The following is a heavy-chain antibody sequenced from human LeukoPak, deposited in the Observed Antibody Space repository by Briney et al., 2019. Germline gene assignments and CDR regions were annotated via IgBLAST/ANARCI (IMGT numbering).Heavy chain of an antibody. V-gene: IGHV3-23*01. Sequence: AGGSLRLSCAASGFTFTNFAMNWVRQAPGKGLEWVSAISGSGGSTYYADSVKGRFTISRDNSKNTLYLQMNSLRAEDTAVYYCAKDRLRVVPGIGDYWGQGTLVTVSS. CDR3: AKDRLRVVPGIGDY. CDR2: ISGSGGST. CDR1: GFTFTNFA. D-gene: IGHD2-2*01. J-gene: IGHJ4*02.